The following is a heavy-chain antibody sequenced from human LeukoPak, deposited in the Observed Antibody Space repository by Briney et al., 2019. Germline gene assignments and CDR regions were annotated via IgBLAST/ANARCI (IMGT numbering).Heavy chain of an antibody. CDR1: GGSISSYY. J-gene: IGHJ6*03. CDR3: ARQVLVYYYMDV. CDR2: IYYSGST. D-gene: IGHD3-3*01. Sequence: SETLSLTCTVSGGSISSYYWGWIRQPPGKGLEWIGSIYYSGSTYYNPSLKSRVTISVDTSKNQFSLKLSSVTAADTAVYYCARQVLVYYYMDVWGKGTTVTVSS. V-gene: IGHV4-39*01.